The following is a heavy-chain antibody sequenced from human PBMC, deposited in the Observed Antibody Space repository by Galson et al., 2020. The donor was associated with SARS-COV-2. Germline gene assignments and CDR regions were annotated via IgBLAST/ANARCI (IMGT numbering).Heavy chain of an antibody. CDR3: ARDRRGYYGLDV. CDR1: GYTFTDYY. J-gene: IGHJ6*02. V-gene: IGHV1-2*02. CDR2: INPKSGGT. Sequence: ASVKVSCNTSGYTFTDYYMYWVRQAPGQGPEWMGWINPKSGGTKYAQRFQGRVTLTRDTSISTAYMELRWLRSDDTAVYYCARDRRGYYGLDVWGQGTTVTVSS.